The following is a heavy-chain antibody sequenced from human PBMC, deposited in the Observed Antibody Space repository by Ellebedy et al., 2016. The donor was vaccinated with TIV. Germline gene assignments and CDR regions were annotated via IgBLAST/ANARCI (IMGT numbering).Heavy chain of an antibody. Sequence: SETLSLTXAVYGATFSGYYCSSISQPPGKGLEWIGEINHSGSTNYNPSLKSRVTISVDTSKNQFSLKLSSVTAADTAVYYCARVQVFRWFHPDAFDIWGQGTMVTVSS. CDR1: GATFSGYY. V-gene: IGHV4-34*01. D-gene: IGHD4-23*01. J-gene: IGHJ3*02. CDR2: INHSGST. CDR3: ARVQVFRWFHPDAFDI.